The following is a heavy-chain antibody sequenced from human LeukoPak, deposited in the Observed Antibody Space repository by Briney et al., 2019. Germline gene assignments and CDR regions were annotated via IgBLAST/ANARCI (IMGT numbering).Heavy chain of an antibody. CDR1: GGSISNGGYY. J-gene: IGHJ4*02. CDR3: ARDVVTATIPGGGADY. V-gene: IGHV4-31*03. CDR2: TDYSGRT. Sequence: SETLYLTCSVSGGSISNGGYYWSWIRQHPGKGLEWMGYTDYSGRTAYNPSLKSRVSISVDTSTNQFSLRLRSVTAADTAVYYCARDVVTATIPGGGADYWGQGTLVTVSS. D-gene: IGHD2-21*02.